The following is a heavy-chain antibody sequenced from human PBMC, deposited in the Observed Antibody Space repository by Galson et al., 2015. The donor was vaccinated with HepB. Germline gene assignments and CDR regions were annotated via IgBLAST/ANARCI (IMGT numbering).Heavy chain of an antibody. Sequence: SVKVSCKVSGYTLTELSMHWVRQAPGKGLEWMGGFDPEDGETIYAQKFQGRVTMTEDTSTDTAYMELSSLRSEDTAVYYCATARDIVVVPAPKRAFDLCGPGTMVTVS. D-gene: IGHD2-2*01. J-gene: IGHJ3*01. CDR3: ATARDIVVVPAPKRAFDL. V-gene: IGHV1-24*01. CDR2: FDPEDGET. CDR1: GYTLTELS.